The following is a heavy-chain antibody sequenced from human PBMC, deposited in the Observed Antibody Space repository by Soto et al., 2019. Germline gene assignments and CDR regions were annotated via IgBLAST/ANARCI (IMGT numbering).Heavy chain of an antibody. V-gene: IGHV3-7*05. CDR1: GCTFISYW. Sequence: GGSLRLSCAASGCTFISYWMSWVRQAPGKGLEWVANIKQDGSEKYYVDSVKGRFTISRDNAKNSLYLQMNSLRAEDTAVYYCARGARRGAVAGTAPFDIWGQGTMVTVSS. CDR3: ARGARRGAVAGTAPFDI. D-gene: IGHD6-19*01. CDR2: IKQDGSEK. J-gene: IGHJ3*02.